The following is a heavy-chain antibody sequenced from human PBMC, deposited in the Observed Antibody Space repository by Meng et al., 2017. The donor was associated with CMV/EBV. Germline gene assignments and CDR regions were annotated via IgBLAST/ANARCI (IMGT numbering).Heavy chain of an antibody. CDR3: ARDPSGIAAAGTGGGFDY. CDR1: TFSSYS. J-gene: IGHJ4*02. Sequence: TFSSYSMNWVRQAPGKGLEWVSSISSSSNYIYYADSVKGRFTISRDNAKNSLYLQMNSLRAEDTAVYYCARDPSGIAAAGTGGGFDYWGQGTLVTVSS. V-gene: IGHV3-21*01. CDR2: ISSSSNYI. D-gene: IGHD6-13*01.